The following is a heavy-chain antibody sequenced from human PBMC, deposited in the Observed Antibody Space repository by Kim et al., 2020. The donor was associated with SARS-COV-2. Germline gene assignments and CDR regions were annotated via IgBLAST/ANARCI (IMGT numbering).Heavy chain of an antibody. D-gene: IGHD2-21*02. V-gene: IGHV4-59*01. CDR3: ARWVDCGGDCYTFDY. J-gene: IGHJ4*02. CDR2: IYYSGST. Sequence: SETLSLTCTVSGGSISSYYWSWIRQPPGKGLEWIGYIYYSGSTNYNPSLKSRVTISVDTSKNQFSLKLSSVTAADTAVYYCARWVDCGGDCYTFDYWGQGTLVTVSS. CDR1: GGSISSYY.